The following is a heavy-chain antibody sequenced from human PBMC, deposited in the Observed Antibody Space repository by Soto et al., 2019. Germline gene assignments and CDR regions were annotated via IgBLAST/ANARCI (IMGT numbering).Heavy chain of an antibody. J-gene: IGHJ3*02. V-gene: IGHV3-48*02. CDR1: AFTLSSYS. D-gene: IGHD3-10*01. Sequence: GESLKISCAASAFTLSSYSMNWVRQAPGKGLEWISHISSDGSAIYYADSVDGRFTISRDNAKNSLYLQMHSLRDEDTAVYYCARDLDYYDAGSPDAFDIWGQGTMVTVS. CDR2: ISSDGSAI. CDR3: ARDLDYYDAGSPDAFDI.